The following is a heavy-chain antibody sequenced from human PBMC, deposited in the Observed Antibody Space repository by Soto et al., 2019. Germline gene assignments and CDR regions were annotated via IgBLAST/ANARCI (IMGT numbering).Heavy chain of an antibody. CDR1: GFSLSTSGMC. CDR2: IDWDDDK. Sequence: SGPTLVNPTQTLTLTCTFSGFSLSTSGMCVSWIRQPPGKALEWLARIDWDDDKYYSTSLKTRLTISKDTSKNQVVLTMTNMDPVDTASYYCARIRVAVSGTHWFDPWGQGTLVAVS. V-gene: IGHV2-70*11. D-gene: IGHD6-19*01. CDR3: ARIRVAVSGTHWFDP. J-gene: IGHJ5*02.